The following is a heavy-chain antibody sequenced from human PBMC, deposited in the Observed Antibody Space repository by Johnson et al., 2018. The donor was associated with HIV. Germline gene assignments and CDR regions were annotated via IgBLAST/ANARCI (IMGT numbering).Heavy chain of an antibody. D-gene: IGHD4-17*01. CDR3: AREDTVTKGSAFDI. CDR1: GFTFSNYA. CDR2: VYSGGTT. V-gene: IGHV3-66*02. Sequence: EVQLVESGGGLVQPGGSLRLSCAASGFTFSNYAMNWVRQAPGKVLESVSVVYSGGTTHYADSVKGRSTISRDNSKNTLYLQMNSLRAEDTAVYYCAREDTVTKGSAFDIWGQGTMVTVSS. J-gene: IGHJ3*02.